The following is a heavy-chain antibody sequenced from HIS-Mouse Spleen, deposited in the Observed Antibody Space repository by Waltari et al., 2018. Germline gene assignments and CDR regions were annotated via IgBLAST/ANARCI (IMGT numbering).Heavy chain of an antibody. CDR1: GGSISSYY. V-gene: IGHV4-59*01. J-gene: IGHJ2*01. Sequence: QVQLQESGPGLVKPSETLSLTCTVSGGSISSYYWSWIRQPPGKGLEWIGYYSGSTNYNPSTRSRGTIPVDTSKNQFSLKLSSVTAADTAVYYCARASRDLLLPRYFDLWGRGTLVTVSS. CDR3: ARASRDLLLPRYFDL. CDR2: YYSGST.